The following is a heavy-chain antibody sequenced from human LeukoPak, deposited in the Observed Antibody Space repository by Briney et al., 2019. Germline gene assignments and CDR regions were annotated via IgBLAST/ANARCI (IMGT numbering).Heavy chain of an antibody. CDR2: IKLDGSEK. Sequence: GGSLRLSCVASGFTFGKYWMSWVRQAPGKGLEWVANIKLDGSEKNYVDSVKGRFTISRDNTKNSLYLQMNSLRAEDTAVFYCARDQCDTWSRRGNFDSWGQGTLATVSS. J-gene: IGHJ4*02. CDR3: ARDQCDTWSRRGNFDS. D-gene: IGHD3-3*01. V-gene: IGHV3-7*03. CDR1: GFTFGKYW.